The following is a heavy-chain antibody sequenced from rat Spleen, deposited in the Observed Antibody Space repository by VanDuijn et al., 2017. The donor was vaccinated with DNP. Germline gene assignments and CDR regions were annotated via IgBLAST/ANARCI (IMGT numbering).Heavy chain of an antibody. V-gene: IGHV5-22*01. Sequence: EVRLVESGGGLVQPGRSLRLSCVASGFTFSDYYMAWVRQAPTKGLEWVAYISYDGGHTSYGDSVRGRFTISRDNAKSTLYPQMNSLRSEDMATYYCVRPHDYAGSYPRYWGQGVMVTVSS. D-gene: IGHD1-12*02. J-gene: IGHJ2*01. CDR3: VRPHDYAGSYPRY. CDR1: GFTFSDYY. CDR2: ISYDGGHT.